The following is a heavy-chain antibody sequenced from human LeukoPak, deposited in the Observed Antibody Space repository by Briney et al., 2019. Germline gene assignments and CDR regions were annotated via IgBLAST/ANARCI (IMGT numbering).Heavy chain of an antibody. CDR3: ARVRLPSYYFDY. Sequence: ASVKVSFTASGYTFTSYDINWVRQATGQGREWMGWMNPNSGNTGYTQKFQGRVTMTRNTSISTAYMELSSLRSEDTAVYYCARVRLPSYYFDYWGQGTLVTVSS. CDR2: MNPNSGNT. V-gene: IGHV1-8*01. CDR1: GYTFTSYD. D-gene: IGHD3-10*01. J-gene: IGHJ4*02.